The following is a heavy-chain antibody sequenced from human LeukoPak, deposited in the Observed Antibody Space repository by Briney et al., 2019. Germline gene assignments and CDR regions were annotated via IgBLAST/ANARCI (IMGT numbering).Heavy chain of an antibody. CDR2: IKSDGKT. J-gene: IGHJ1*01. CDR3: ARAPSEIGGYYPEYFRH. Sequence: GGSLRLSCAASGLSFSSYWMHWVRQAQGKGLVWVSRIKSDGKTNYADSVKGRFTISRDNAKSTVSLQMNSLRAEDTGVYYCARAPSEIGGYYPEYFRHWGQGTLVTVSS. V-gene: IGHV3-74*01. D-gene: IGHD3-22*01. CDR1: GLSFSSYW.